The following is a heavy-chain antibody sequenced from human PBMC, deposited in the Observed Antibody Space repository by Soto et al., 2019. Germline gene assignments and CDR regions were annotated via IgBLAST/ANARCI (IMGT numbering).Heavy chain of an antibody. CDR2: IRSKAYGGTT. V-gene: IGHV3-49*04. J-gene: IGHJ6*02. CDR3: TRDGYPDYYYYGMDV. D-gene: IGHD1-1*01. CDR1: GFTFGDYA. Sequence: GGSLRLSCTASGFTFGDYAMCWVRQAPGKGLEWVGFIRSKAYGGTTEYAASVKGRFTISRDDSKSIAYLQMNSLKTEDTAVYYCTRDGYPDYYYYGMDVWGQGTTVTVSS.